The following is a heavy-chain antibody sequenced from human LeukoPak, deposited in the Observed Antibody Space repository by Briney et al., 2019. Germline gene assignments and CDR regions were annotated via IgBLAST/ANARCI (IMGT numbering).Heavy chain of an antibody. J-gene: IGHJ4*02. CDR1: GYTFTSHD. D-gene: IGHD7-27*01. Sequence: ASVKVSCKASGYTFTSHDINWVRQATGQGLEWMGWMSPNSGDAGYAQKFQGRVTMTSDSSISTAYMELSSLRSEDTAIYYCVRTPPNWGFDYWGQGTLVTVSS. V-gene: IGHV1-8*01. CDR2: MSPNSGDA. CDR3: VRTPPNWGFDY.